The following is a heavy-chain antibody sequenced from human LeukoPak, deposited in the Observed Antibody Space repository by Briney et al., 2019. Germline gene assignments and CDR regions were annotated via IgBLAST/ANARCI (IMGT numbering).Heavy chain of an antibody. CDR2: IRSKAYGGTA. V-gene: IGHV3-49*04. Sequence: PGRSLRLSCTASGFSFGDYAMSWVRQAPGKGLEWVGFIRSKAYGGTAEYAASVKGRFTISRDDSKSIAYLQMDSLKTEDTAMYYCSRDRWSSGWYVDYWGQGTLVTVSS. J-gene: IGHJ4*02. CDR1: GFSFGDYA. CDR3: SRDRWSSGWYVDY. D-gene: IGHD6-19*01.